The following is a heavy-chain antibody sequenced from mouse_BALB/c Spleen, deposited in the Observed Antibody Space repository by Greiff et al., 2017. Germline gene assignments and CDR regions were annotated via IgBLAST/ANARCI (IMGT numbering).Heavy chain of an antibody. D-gene: IGHD3-3*01. J-gene: IGHJ2*01. CDR3: ARNRGEKYPFDY. CDR1: GFSLTSYG. Sequence: QVHVKQSGPGLVQPSQSLSITCTVSGFSLTSYGVHWVRQSPGKGLEWLGVIWSGGSTDYNAAFISRLSISKDNSKSQVFFKMNSLQANDTAIYYCARNRGEKYPFDYWGQGTTLTVSS. CDR2: IWSGGST. V-gene: IGHV2-2*02.